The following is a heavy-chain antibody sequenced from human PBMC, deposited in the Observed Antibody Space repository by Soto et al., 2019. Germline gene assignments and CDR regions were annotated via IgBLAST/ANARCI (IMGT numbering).Heavy chain of an antibody. D-gene: IGHD3-10*01. Sequence: ASVKVSCKASGYTFTRYTMYWVRQAPGQRLECMGWINAGNDNIKYSQKYQGRVTITTDKSASTTYMDLTSLRSEDTAVYYCAIFGGSVSGWGQGTLVTVSS. V-gene: IGHV1-3*01. CDR3: AIFGGSVSG. CDR2: INAGNDNI. CDR1: GYTFTRYT. J-gene: IGHJ4*02.